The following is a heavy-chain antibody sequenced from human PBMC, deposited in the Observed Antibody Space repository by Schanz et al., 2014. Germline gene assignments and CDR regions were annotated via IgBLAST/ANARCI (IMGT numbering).Heavy chain of an antibody. D-gene: IGHD1-20*01. V-gene: IGHV3-23*04. CDR2: ISASGGDT. CDR3: ANNWNLDY. CDR1: EFTFSTDA. J-gene: IGHJ4*02. Sequence: EVQLVESGGGLVQPGGSLRLSCAASEFTFSTDAMSWVRQAPGKGLEWLSVISASGGDTYYADSVRGRFTISRDNSKNTLYLQMNSRRAEDTAVYYCANNWNLDYWGQGTLVTVSS.